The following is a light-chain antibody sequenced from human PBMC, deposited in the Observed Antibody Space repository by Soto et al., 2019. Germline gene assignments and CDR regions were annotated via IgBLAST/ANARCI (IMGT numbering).Light chain of an antibody. CDR1: SSDVGGYYY. J-gene: IGLJ1*01. V-gene: IGLV2-14*01. CDR2: QVS. Sequence: QSVLTQPASVSGSPGQSITISCTGTSSDVGGYYYVSWYQHHPGKAPKLMIYQVSNRPSGVSNRFPGSKSGNTASLTISGLQAEDEADYYCSSYTSSNTYVFGTGTKVTVL. CDR3: SSYTSSNTYV.